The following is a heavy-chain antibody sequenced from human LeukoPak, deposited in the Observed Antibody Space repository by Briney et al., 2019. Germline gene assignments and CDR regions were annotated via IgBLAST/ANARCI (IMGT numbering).Heavy chain of an antibody. CDR2: IYNYGST. Sequence: SETLSLTCTVSGAATTSNYWAWIRQSPEKGLEWIGYIYNYGSTKYEPSLKSRVSISEDTTKNQFSLNLKSVTAADTAVYYCARGVGYGDSRHYDHWGHGILVTVSS. CDR1: GAATTSNY. CDR3: ARGVGYGDSRHYDH. J-gene: IGHJ4*01. V-gene: IGHV4-59*01. D-gene: IGHD4-17*01.